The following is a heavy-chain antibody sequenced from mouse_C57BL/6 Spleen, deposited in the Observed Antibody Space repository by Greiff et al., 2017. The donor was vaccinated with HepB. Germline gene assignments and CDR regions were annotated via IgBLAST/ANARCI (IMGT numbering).Heavy chain of an antibody. CDR2: INPSNGGT. Sequence: VQLQQPGTELAKPGASVKLSCKASGYTFTSYWMHWVKQRPGQGLEWIGNINPSNGGTNYNEKFKSKATLTVDKSSSTAYMQLSSLTSEDSAVYYCARCRITTGYFDVWGTGTTVTVSS. V-gene: IGHV1-53*01. CDR1: GYTFTSYW. D-gene: IGHD1-2*01. J-gene: IGHJ1*03. CDR3: ARCRITTGYFDV.